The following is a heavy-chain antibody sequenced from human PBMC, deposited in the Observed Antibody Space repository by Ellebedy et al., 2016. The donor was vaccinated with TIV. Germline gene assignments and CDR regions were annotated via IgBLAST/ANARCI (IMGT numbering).Heavy chain of an antibody. CDR2: IYSSGNI. CDR1: GGSISSGSHY. CDR3: AREWSGGSEVDY. D-gene: IGHD2-15*01. Sequence: SETLSLTXTVSGGSISSGSHYWSWIRQPAGKRLEWIGRIYSSGNIDYNPIVKSRVSMSLDTSKNQLSLKLTSVTAADTAVYYCAREWSGGSEVDYWGQGTLVTVSS. V-gene: IGHV4-61*02. J-gene: IGHJ4*02.